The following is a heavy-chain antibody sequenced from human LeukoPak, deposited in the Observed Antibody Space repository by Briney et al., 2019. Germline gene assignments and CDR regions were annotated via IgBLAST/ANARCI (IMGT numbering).Heavy chain of an antibody. CDR1: GFPFSTAW. CDR2: IKSFNNGGTI. J-gene: IGHJ4*02. Sequence: GGPLSHSCAASGFPFSTAWMIWLGQPPGKGLEWVGCIKSFNNGGTIDYSAPVKGRFTISRDDSKNTLYLQMNSLKTEDTAVYYCSTTYYYDGSEGYWGQGTLVTVSS. CDR3: STTYYYDGSEGY. D-gene: IGHD3-22*01. V-gene: IGHV3-15*07.